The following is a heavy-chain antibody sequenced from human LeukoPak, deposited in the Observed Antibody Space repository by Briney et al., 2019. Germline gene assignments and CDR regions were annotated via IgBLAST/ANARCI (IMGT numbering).Heavy chain of an antibody. CDR1: GGSIGSYY. CDR3: ARDLFTAAGTDY. V-gene: IGHV4-59*01. J-gene: IGHJ4*02. Sequence: SETLSLTCTVSGGSIGSYYWSWIRQPPGKGLEWIGYIYYSGSTNYNPSLKSRVTISVDTSKNQFSLKLSSVTAADTAVYYCARDLFTAAGTDYWGQGTLVTVSS. CDR2: IYYSGST. D-gene: IGHD6-13*01.